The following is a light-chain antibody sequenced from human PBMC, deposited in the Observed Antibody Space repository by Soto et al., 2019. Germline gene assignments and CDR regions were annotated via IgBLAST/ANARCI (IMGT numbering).Light chain of an antibody. V-gene: IGLV1-44*01. J-gene: IGLJ2*01. CDR2: SNN. Sequence: QAVVTQPPSASGTPGQRVTLSCSGSSSNIGSNTVNWYQQLPGTAPKLLIYSNNQRPSGVPDRFSGSKSGTSASLAISGLQSEDEADYYCAAWDDSLNGVVFGGGTKVTVL. CDR3: AAWDDSLNGVV. CDR1: SSNIGSNT.